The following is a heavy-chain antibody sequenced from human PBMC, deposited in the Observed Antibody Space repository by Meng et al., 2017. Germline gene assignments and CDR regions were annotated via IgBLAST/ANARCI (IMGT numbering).Heavy chain of an antibody. CDR1: GGSFSGYY. CDR3: ARVRYYYDSSGYYATSYYFDY. V-gene: IGHV4-34*01. Sequence: QGQLQQWGAGLLKPSETLSLTCAVYGGSFSGYYWSWIRQPPGKGLEWIGEINHSGSTNYNPSLKSRVTISVDTSKNQFSLKLSSVTAADTAVYYCARVRYYYDSSGYYATSYYFDYWGQGTLVTVSS. CDR2: INHSGST. J-gene: IGHJ4*02. D-gene: IGHD3-22*01.